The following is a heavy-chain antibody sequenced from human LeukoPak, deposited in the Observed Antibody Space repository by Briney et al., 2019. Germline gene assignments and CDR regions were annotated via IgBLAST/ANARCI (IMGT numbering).Heavy chain of an antibody. CDR2: ISSTGTDI. V-gene: IGHV3-21*01. CDR1: GFTFSSHN. Sequence: GRSLRLSCAVSGFTFSSHNMNWVRQAPGNGLEWVSSISSTGTDINYADSVKDRFTISRDSSKKTLYLKMNSLRAEDTAVYYCARSHRYYDFWSGPFGPWGQGTLVTVSS. CDR3: ARSHRYYDFWSGPFGP. J-gene: IGHJ5*02. D-gene: IGHD3-3*01.